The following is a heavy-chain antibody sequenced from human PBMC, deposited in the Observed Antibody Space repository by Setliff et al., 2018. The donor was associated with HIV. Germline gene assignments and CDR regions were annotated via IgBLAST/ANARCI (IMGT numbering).Heavy chain of an antibody. CDR1: GASMISGGYY. CDR2: IYHTGVT. V-gene: IGHV4-31*03. CDR3: TIPASSLAPN. J-gene: IGHJ4*02. Sequence: SETLSLTCTISGASMISGGYYWSWIRQHPEKGLEWMGCIYHTGVTYYNPSLKSRLTFSVDTSKNQISLQLTSVTSADTALYYCTIPASSLAPNWGRGTQVTVSS.